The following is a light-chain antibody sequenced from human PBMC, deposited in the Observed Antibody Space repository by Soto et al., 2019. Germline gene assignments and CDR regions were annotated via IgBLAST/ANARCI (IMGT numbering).Light chain of an antibody. CDR2: DIF. CDR3: QSENKWRLT. Sequence: VMTQTQTTPSVSPADRATLSCRASQSVGSDLAWYQQKPGQAPRLVIYDIFTRATGVPTRISGSGSGTEFTLTISSLQSEALAVYYRQSENKWRLTSGGGTKAAI. CDR1: QSVGSD. J-gene: IGKJ4*01. V-gene: IGKV3D-15*01.